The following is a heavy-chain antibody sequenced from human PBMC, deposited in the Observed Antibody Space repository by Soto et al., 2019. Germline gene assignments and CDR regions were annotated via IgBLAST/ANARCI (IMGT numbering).Heavy chain of an antibody. CDR2: INPSGGST. D-gene: IGHD2-15*01. J-gene: IGHJ6*02. Sequence: ASVKVSCKASGYTFTSYYIHCVRPAPGQGLEWMGIINPSGGSTTYAQKFQDRVIMTRDTSTSTVYMELSSLSSEDTAVYYCARTGSGSTYSYYYGMDVWGQGTTVTVSS. CDR1: GYTFTSYY. CDR3: ARTGSGSTYSYYYGMDV. V-gene: IGHV1-46*01.